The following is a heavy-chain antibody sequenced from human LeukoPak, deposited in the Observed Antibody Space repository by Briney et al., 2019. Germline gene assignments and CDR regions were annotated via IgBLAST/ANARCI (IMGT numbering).Heavy chain of an antibody. Sequence: GGSLRLSCAASGFTFSSYEMNWVRQAPGKGLEWISYISHYSTSMYYADSVTGRFTISRDNAKNSLFLQMNGLRPDDTGTYYCASLLVGGTRRNRDPLDVWGQGTMVTVSS. CDR1: GFTFSSYE. V-gene: IGHV3-48*03. CDR2: ISHYSTSM. J-gene: IGHJ3*01. CDR3: ASLLVGGTRRNRDPLDV. D-gene: IGHD1-26*01.